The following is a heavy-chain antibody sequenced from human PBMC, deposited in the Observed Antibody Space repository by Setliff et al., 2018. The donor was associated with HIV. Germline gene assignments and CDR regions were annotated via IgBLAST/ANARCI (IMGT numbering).Heavy chain of an antibody. Sequence: PSETLSLTCSVSGDSLGSYYWSWIRKPPGKGLEWIGYIYHSGSSNSNPSLKSRVTISGDTSKNQLSLKLSSVTAADTAVYYCARAQTDYYGMDVWGQGTTVTVSS. CDR2: IYHSGSS. CDR3: ARAQTDYYGMDV. J-gene: IGHJ6*02. CDR1: GDSLGSYY. V-gene: IGHV4-59*01.